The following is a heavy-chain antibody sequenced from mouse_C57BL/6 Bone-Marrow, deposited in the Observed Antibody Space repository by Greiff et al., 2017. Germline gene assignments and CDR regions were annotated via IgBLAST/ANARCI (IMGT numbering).Heavy chain of an antibody. Sequence: QVQLQQPGAELVKPGASVKLSCKASGYTFTSYWMHWVKQRPGQGLEWIGMIHPNSGSTNYNEKFKSKATLTVDQSSSTAYMQLSSLTSEDSAVYYCATYYYGYYAMDYWGQGTSVTVSS. CDR2: IHPNSGST. D-gene: IGHD1-1*01. CDR3: ATYYYGYYAMDY. CDR1: GYTFTSYW. J-gene: IGHJ4*01. V-gene: IGHV1-64*01.